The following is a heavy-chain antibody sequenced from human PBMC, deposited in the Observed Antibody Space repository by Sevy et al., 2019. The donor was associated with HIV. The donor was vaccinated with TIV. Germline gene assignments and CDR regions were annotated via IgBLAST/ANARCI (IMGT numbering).Heavy chain of an antibody. D-gene: IGHD3-3*01. J-gene: IGHJ5*02. Sequence: ASVKVSCKASGYTFTSYGISWVRQAPGQGLEWMGWISAYNGNTNYAQKLQGRVTMTTDTSTSTAYMELRSLRSDDTAVYDCARYGQGSYDFWSGYPLGWFDPWGQGTLVTVSS. CDR3: ARYGQGSYDFWSGYPLGWFDP. CDR2: ISAYNGNT. CDR1: GYTFTSYG. V-gene: IGHV1-18*01.